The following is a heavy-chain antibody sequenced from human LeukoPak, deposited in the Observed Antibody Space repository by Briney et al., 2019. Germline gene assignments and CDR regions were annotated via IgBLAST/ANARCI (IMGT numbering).Heavy chain of an antibody. V-gene: IGHV4-30-4*01. CDR3: ARVGLWFGVLGEN. D-gene: IGHD3-10*01. J-gene: IGHJ4*02. CDR2: IYYSGST. Sequence: SQTLSLTCTVSGGSISSGDYYWSWIRQPPGKGLEWIGYIYYSGSTYYNPSLKSRVTISVDTYKNQFSLKLSSVTAADTAVYYCARVGLWFGVLGENWGQGTLVTVSS. CDR1: GGSISSGDYY.